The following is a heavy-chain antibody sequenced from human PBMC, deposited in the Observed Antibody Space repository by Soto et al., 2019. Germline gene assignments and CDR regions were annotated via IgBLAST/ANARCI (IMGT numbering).Heavy chain of an antibody. D-gene: IGHD2-2*01. Sequence: QVQLVESGGGVVQPGRSLRLSCAASGFTFSSYAMHWVRQAPGKGLEWVAVISYDGSNKYYADSVKGRFTFSRDNSKNKLYLQMNSLRAEDAAVYYCARAVGPARYSYYGMDVWGQGTTVTVSS. CDR1: GFTFSSYA. CDR3: ARAVGPARYSYYGMDV. V-gene: IGHV3-30-3*01. J-gene: IGHJ6*02. CDR2: ISYDGSNK.